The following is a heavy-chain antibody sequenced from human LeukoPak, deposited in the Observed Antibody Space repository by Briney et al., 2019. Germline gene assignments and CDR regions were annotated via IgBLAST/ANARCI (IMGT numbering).Heavy chain of an antibody. V-gene: IGHV3-23*01. J-gene: IGHJ5*02. CDR2: ISGSGGST. CDR3: TSGVVVTAWNWFDP. D-gene: IGHD2-21*02. Sequence: PGGSLRLSCAASGFTFSSYAMSWVRQAPGKGLEWVSAISGSGGSTYYADSVKGRFTISRDNSKNTLYLQMNSLRAEDTAVYYCTSGVVVTAWNWFDPWGQGTLVTVSS. CDR1: GFTFSSYA.